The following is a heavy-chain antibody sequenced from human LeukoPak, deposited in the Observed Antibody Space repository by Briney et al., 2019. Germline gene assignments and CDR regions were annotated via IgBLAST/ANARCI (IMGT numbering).Heavy chain of an antibody. CDR2: IYYSGST. Sequence: KASETLSLTCTVSGGSISSYYWSWIRQPPGKGLEWIGYIYYSGSTNYNPSLKSRVTISVDTSKNQFSLKLSSVTAADTAVYYCARDRSQEGADGGYDYQYHYYYYYGMDVWGQGTTVTVSS. CDR1: GGSISSYY. CDR3: ARDRSQEGADGGYDYQYHYYYYYGMDV. J-gene: IGHJ6*02. D-gene: IGHD5-12*01. V-gene: IGHV4-59*01.